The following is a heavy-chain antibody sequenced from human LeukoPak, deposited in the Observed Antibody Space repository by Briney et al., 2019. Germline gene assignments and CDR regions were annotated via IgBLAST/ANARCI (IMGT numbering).Heavy chain of an antibody. CDR3: ARNPRDGHTFDY. Sequence: SETLSLTCAVSGGSINSINWWSWVRQPPGQGLEWIGEMYHTWGFNYNPSLKSRVTISLDKSQNQFSLRLSSVTAADTAVYYCARNPRDGHTFDYWGQGTLVTVSS. J-gene: IGHJ4*02. CDR2: MYHTWGF. V-gene: IGHV4-4*02. CDR1: GGSINSINW.